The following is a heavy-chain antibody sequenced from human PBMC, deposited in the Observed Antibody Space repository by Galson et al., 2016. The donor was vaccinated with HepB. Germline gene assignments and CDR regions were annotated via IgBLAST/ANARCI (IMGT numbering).Heavy chain of an antibody. CDR2: IYYSGRT. V-gene: IGHV4-59*01. D-gene: IGHD2-21*01. CDR1: GGSISSYY. J-gene: IGHJ4*02. Sequence: ETLSLTCTVSGGSISSYYRSWIRQPPGKGLEWIGYIYYSGRTNYNPSLKSRVTISVDTSKTQFSLKLSSVTAADTAVYYCARTTLVAFDYWGQGTLVTVSS. CDR3: ARTTLVAFDY.